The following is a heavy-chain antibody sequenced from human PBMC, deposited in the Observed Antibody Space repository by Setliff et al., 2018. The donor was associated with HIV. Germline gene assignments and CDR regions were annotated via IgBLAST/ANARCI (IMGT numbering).Heavy chain of an antibody. CDR3: ARAPFPVAGFDYFDH. D-gene: IGHD6-19*01. J-gene: IGHJ4*02. V-gene: IGHV4-4*07. CDR1: GGSISNYY. CDR2: IFSSGNT. Sequence: PSETLSLTCEVSGGSISNYYWSWIRQPAGKGLEWIGRIFSSGNTYYNPSLKRRVTMSVDTSKNQFSLNLNSVTAADTAIYYCARAPFPVAGFDYFDHWGQGTQVTVSS.